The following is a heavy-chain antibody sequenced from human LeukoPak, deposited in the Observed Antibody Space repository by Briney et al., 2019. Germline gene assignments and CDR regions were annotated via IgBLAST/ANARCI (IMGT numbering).Heavy chain of an antibody. J-gene: IGHJ4*02. CDR1: GGSISSYY. CDR3: ATEPGLLRLPGYYFDY. V-gene: IGHV4-59*12. D-gene: IGHD5-12*01. Sequence: SETLSLTCTVSGGSISSYYWSWIRQPPGKGLEWIGYIYYSGSTNYNPSLKSRVTISVDTSKNQFPLKLSSVTAADTAVYYCATEPGLLRLPGYYFDYWGQGILVIVSS. CDR2: IYYSGST.